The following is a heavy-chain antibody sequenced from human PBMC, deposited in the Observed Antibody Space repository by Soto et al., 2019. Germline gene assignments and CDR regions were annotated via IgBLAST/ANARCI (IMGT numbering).Heavy chain of an antibody. D-gene: IGHD2-15*01. CDR1: GGSISSGDYY. Sequence: SETLSLTCTVSGGSISSGDYYWSWIRQPPGKGLERIGYIYYSGSTYYNPSLKSRVTISVDTSKNQFSLKLSSVTAADTAVYYCARDSVVVVAAPLGDYYYYGMDVWGQGTTVTVSS. J-gene: IGHJ6*02. CDR2: IYYSGST. CDR3: ARDSVVVVAAPLGDYYYYGMDV. V-gene: IGHV4-30-4*01.